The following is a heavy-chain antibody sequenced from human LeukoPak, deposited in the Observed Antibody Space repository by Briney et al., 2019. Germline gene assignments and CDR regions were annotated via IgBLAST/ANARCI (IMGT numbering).Heavy chain of an antibody. Sequence: ASVKVSCKASGYTFTSYYMHWVRQAPGQGLEWMGIINPSGGSTSYAQKFQGRVTITRDTSASTAYMELSSLRSEDTAVYYCARPYGYSSGFDAFDIWGQGTMVTVSS. D-gene: IGHD6-19*01. V-gene: IGHV1-46*01. CDR3: ARPYGYSSGFDAFDI. CDR1: GYTFTSYY. J-gene: IGHJ3*02. CDR2: INPSGGST.